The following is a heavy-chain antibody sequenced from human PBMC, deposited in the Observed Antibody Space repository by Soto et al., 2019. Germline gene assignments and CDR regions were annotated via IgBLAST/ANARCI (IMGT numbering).Heavy chain of an antibody. J-gene: IGHJ4*02. CDR2: ISYDGSNK. V-gene: IGHV3-30*03. Sequence: GGSLRLSCAASGFTFSSYGMHWVRQAPGKGLEWVAVISYDGSNKYYADSVKGRFTISRDNSKNTLYLQMNSLRAEDTAVYYCATPLRDYYDSSGSIDYWGQGTLVTVSS. D-gene: IGHD3-22*01. CDR3: ATPLRDYYDSSGSIDY. CDR1: GFTFSSYG.